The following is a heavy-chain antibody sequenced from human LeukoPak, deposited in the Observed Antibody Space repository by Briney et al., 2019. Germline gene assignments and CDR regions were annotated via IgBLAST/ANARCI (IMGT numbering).Heavy chain of an antibody. CDR3: ARGGSDTAMAHDY. Sequence: GGSLRLSCAASGFTFSNHWMHWGRQAPGKGLMWVSRINRGGSRTDYADSVKGRFTISRDDAKNTLYLQLNSLRAEDTAVYFCARGGSDTAMAHDYWGQGTLVTVSS. D-gene: IGHD5-18*01. CDR1: GFTFSNHW. V-gene: IGHV3-74*01. CDR2: INRGGSRT. J-gene: IGHJ4*02.